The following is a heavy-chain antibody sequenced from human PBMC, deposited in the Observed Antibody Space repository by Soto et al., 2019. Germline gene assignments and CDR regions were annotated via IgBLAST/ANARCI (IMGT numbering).Heavy chain of an antibody. CDR3: ARDPSAPMDYDFWSGDMGY. CDR1: GFTFSSYS. CDR2: ISSSSSYI. J-gene: IGHJ4*02. Sequence: EVQLVESGGGLVKPGGSLRLSCAASGFTFSSYSMNWVRQAPGKGLEWVSSISSSSSYIYYADSVKGRFTISRDNAKNSLYLQMNSLRAEDTAVYYCARDPSAPMDYDFWSGDMGYWGQGTLVTVSS. D-gene: IGHD3-3*01. V-gene: IGHV3-21*01.